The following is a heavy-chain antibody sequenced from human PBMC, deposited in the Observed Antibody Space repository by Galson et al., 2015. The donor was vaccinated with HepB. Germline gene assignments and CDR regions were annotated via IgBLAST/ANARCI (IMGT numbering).Heavy chain of an antibody. J-gene: IGHJ5*02. CDR3: ARLVTTPGGSGWTNWFDP. V-gene: IGHV1-18*01. CDR1: GYTFTSYG. CDR2: ISAYNGNT. D-gene: IGHD6-19*01. Sequence: SVKVSCKASGYTFTSYGISWVRQAPGQGLEWMGWISAYNGNTNYAQKLQGRVTMTTDTSTSTAYMELRSLRSDDTAVYYCARLVTTPGGSGWTNWFDPWGQGTLVTVSS.